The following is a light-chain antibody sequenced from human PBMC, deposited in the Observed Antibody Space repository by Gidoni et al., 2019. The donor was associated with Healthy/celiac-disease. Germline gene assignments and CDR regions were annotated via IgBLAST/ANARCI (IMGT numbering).Light chain of an antibody. CDR1: SSTIGRNT. Sequence: QSVLTQPPSASGTPGQRVTISCSGSSSTIGRNTVNWYQQLPGTAPKLLIYSNTQRPSGVPDRFAGSNSGTSASLAIGGLQSEDEADYYCAAWDDSLNGPVFGGGTKLTVL. CDR3: AAWDDSLNGPV. V-gene: IGLV1-44*01. CDR2: SNT. J-gene: IGLJ2*01.